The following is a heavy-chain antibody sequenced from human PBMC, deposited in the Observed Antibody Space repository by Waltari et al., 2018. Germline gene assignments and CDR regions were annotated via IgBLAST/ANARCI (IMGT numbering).Heavy chain of an antibody. J-gene: IGHJ5*02. V-gene: IGHV1-69*12. Sequence: QVHLVQSGAEVKKPGYSVKVSCKASGGQFGRYAITWVRKAPGQGLEWMGGLIPIFGAPNYAQRFQGRVTITADESTSTVYMELSSLKSEDTALYFCARRQLGGPLDPWGQGTLVTVSS. CDR1: GGQFGRYA. CDR2: LIPIFGAP. CDR3: ARRQLGGPLDP. D-gene: IGHD1-1*01.